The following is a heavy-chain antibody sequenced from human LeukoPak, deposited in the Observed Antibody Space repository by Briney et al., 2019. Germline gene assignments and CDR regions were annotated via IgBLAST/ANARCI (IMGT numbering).Heavy chain of an antibody. D-gene: IGHD6-13*01. J-gene: IGHJ6*03. CDR3: AKNIAAAGTYYYYYMDV. CDR2: INPNSSGT. V-gene: IGHV1-2*07. Sequence: ASVKVSCKASGYSFTGYYIHWVRQAPGQGLGWMGWINPNSSGTNYAHKFQGRVTMTSDTTISTAYTELSKLKSDDTAVYYCAKNIAAAGTYYYYYMDVWGKGTTVTVSS. CDR1: GYSFTGYY.